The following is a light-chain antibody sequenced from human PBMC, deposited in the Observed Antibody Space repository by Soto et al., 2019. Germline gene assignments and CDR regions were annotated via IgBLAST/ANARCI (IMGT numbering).Light chain of an antibody. Sequence: DIQMTQSPSSLPASVGDRVTITCRASQSISSYLNWYQQKPGKAPKLLIYAASTLQSGVPSRFSGSGSGTDFALTISSLQPEDFATYYCQQSYSAPPITFGQGTRLEN. CDR2: AAS. V-gene: IGKV1-39*01. CDR3: QQSYSAPPIT. CDR1: QSISSY. J-gene: IGKJ5*01.